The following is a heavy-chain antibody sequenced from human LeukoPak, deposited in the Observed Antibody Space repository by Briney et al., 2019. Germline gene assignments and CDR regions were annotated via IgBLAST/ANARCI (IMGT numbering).Heavy chain of an antibody. Sequence: GASVKVSCKASGYTFTSYGISWVRQAPGQGLEWMGWISAYNGNTNYAQKLQGRVTMTTDTSTSTAYMELRSLRSDDTAVYYCARWDMITFGGVIPLDAFDIWGQGTMVTVSS. CDR1: GYTFTSYG. V-gene: IGHV1-18*01. CDR2: ISAYNGNT. D-gene: IGHD3-16*02. J-gene: IGHJ3*02. CDR3: ARWDMITFGGVIPLDAFDI.